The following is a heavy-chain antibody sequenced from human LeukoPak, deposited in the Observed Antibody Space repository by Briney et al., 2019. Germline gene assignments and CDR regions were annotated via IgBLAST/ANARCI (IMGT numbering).Heavy chain of an antibody. Sequence: GGSLRLSCAASGFTFSSYAMSWVRPAPGKGLEWVSASSGSGGRTYYADSVQGRFTISRDNSKNTLYLQMNSLRAEDTAVYYCAKSSGYFPYFDYWGQGTLVTVSS. V-gene: IGHV3-23*01. D-gene: IGHD3-22*01. CDR2: SSGSGGRT. CDR3: AKSSGYFPYFDY. J-gene: IGHJ4*02. CDR1: GFTFSSYA.